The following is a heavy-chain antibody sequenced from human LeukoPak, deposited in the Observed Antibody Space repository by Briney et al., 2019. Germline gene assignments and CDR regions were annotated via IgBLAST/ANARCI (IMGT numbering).Heavy chain of an antibody. V-gene: IGHV4-38-2*02. D-gene: IGHD4-23*01. CDR3: ASTPYGGNSGVDY. J-gene: IGHJ4*02. Sequence: SETLSLTCTVSGYSISSGYYWGWIRQPPGKGLEWIGSIYHSGSTYYNPSLKSRVTISVDTSKNQFSLKLSSVTAADTAVYYCASTPYGGNSGVDYWGQGTLVTVSS. CDR2: IYHSGST. CDR1: GYSISSGYY.